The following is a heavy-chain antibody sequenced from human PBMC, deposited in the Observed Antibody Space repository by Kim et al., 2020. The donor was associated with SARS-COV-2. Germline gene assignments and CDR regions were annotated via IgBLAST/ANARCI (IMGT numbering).Heavy chain of an antibody. CDR2: ISYDGSNK. CDR1: GFTFSSYA. J-gene: IGHJ6*02. D-gene: IGHD3-9*01. CDR3: ATPILTGAYYYGMDV. Sequence: GGSLRLSCAASGFTFSSYAMHWVRQAPGKGLEWVAVISYDGSNKYYADSVKGRFTISRDNSKNTLYLQMNSLRAEDTAVYYCATPILTGAYYYGMDVWGQGTTVTVSS. V-gene: IGHV3-30-3*01.